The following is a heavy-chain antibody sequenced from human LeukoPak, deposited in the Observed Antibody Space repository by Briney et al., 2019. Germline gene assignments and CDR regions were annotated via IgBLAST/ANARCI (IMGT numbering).Heavy chain of an antibody. CDR3: AREGFCSGGICSYDN. V-gene: IGHV3-7*01. CDR2: IKQDGSEK. J-gene: IGHJ4*02. Sequence: QPGGSPRLSCAASVFTFTNYWMNWVRQAPGKGLEWVARIKQDGSEKSYVESVKGRFTISRDHAKNSLYLQMGSLRAEDSVVYYCAREGFCSGGICSYDNWGQGTLVTVSS. CDR1: VFTFTNYW. D-gene: IGHD2-15*01.